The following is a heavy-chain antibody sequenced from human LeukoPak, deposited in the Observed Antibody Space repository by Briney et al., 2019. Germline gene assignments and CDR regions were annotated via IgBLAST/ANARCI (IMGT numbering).Heavy chain of an antibody. V-gene: IGHV4-4*07. CDR1: GGSFSGYY. CDR2: IYTSGST. D-gene: IGHD3-10*01. J-gene: IGHJ5*02. Sequence: SETLSLTCAVYGGSFSGYYWSWIRQPAGKGLEWIGRIYTSGSTNYNPSLKSRVTMSVDTSKNQFSLKLSSVTAADTAVYYCARDRSTMVRGVIAGNWFDPWGQGTLVTVSS. CDR3: ARDRSTMVRGVIAGNWFDP.